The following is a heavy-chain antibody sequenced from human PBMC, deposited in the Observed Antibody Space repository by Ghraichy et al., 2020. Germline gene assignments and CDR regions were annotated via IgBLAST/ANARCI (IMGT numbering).Heavy chain of an antibody. CDR2: MNPNSGNT. Sequence: ASVKVSCKTSGYSFTSYDINWVRQATGQGLEWMGSMNPNSGNTASAQKFQGRVTMTRNTSISTAYMELSSLRSEDTAVYYCARDIAGATRGGWFDPWGQGTLVTVSS. D-gene: IGHD1-26*01. V-gene: IGHV1-8*01. CDR3: ARDIAGATRGGWFDP. J-gene: IGHJ5*02. CDR1: GYSFTSYD.